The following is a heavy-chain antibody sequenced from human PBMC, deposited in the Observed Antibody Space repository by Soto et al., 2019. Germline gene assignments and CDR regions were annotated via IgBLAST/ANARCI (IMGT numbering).Heavy chain of an antibody. Sequence: GSLRLSCAAPGFNFSSYAMHWVRQAPGEGLEYVSAISSKGGSTYYADSVKGRFTISRDNSKNTLYLQMGSLRAEDMAVYYCARARDYDSSGYLWGAFDIWGQGTMVTVSS. CDR1: GFNFSSYA. D-gene: IGHD3-22*01. CDR3: ARARDYDSSGYLWGAFDI. CDR2: ISSKGGST. J-gene: IGHJ3*02. V-gene: IGHV3-64*02.